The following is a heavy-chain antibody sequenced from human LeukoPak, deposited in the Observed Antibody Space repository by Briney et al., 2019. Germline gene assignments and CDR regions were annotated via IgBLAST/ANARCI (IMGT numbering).Heavy chain of an antibody. D-gene: IGHD2-15*01. Sequence: PGGSLRLSCEGSGFPFGSYVMSWVRQAPGKGLEWIAYINHNAEMIFYPDFVKGRFTISRDNPKKSLYLQMNSLRAEDTALYYCAKDTGLGYCSGGSCSQRGYYFDYWGQGTLVTVSS. CDR3: AKDTGLGYCSGGSCSQRGYYFDY. CDR1: GFPFGSYV. J-gene: IGHJ4*02. V-gene: IGHV3-48*01. CDR2: INHNAEMI.